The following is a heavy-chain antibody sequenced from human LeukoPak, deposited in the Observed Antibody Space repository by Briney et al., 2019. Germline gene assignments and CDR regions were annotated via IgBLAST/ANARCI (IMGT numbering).Heavy chain of an antibody. CDR3: ARSAEPAYYFDY. J-gene: IGHJ4*02. CDR2: IYYSGST. CDR1: GGSISSYY. Sequence: PSETLSLTCTVSGGSISSYYWSWIRQPPGKGLEWIGYIYYSGSTNYNPSLKSRVTISVDTSKNQFSLKLSSVAAADTAVYYCARSAEPAYYFDYWGQGTLVTVSS. D-gene: IGHD1-26*01. V-gene: IGHV4-59*12.